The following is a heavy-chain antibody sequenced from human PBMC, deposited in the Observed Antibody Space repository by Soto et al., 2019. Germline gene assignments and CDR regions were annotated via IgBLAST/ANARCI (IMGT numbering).Heavy chain of an antibody. J-gene: IGHJ4*02. CDR3: AKSITARPFDY. V-gene: IGHV3-23*01. CDR2: ISGSGGNT. D-gene: IGHD6-6*01. CDR1: GFTFSSYA. Sequence: EVQLLESGGGLVQPGGSLRLSCTASGFTFSSYAMSWVRQAPGKGLGWVSAISGSGGNTYYADSVKGRFTISRDNSKNTLYRQMNSLRAEDTAVYYCAKSITARPFDYWGQGALVTVSS.